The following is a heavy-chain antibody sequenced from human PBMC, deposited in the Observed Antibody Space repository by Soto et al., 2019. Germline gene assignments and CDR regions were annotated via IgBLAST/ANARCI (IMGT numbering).Heavy chain of an antibody. CDR1: GFTFSNAW. V-gene: IGHV3-15*07. D-gene: IGHD3-3*01. J-gene: IGHJ6*02. CDR2: IKSKTDGGTT. Sequence: EVQLVESGGGLVQPGGSLRLSCAASGFTFSNAWMNWVRQGPGKGLEWVGRIKSKTDGGTTDYAAPVKGRFTISRDDSKNTLYLQMNSLKTEDTAVYYCTTDASELRFLESYYYYGMDVWGQGTTVTVSS. CDR3: TTDASELRFLESYYYYGMDV.